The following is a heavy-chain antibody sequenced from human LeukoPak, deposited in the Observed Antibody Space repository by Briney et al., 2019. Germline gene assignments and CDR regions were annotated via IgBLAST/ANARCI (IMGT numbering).Heavy chain of an antibody. CDR1: GYTFTSYG. CDR2: ISAYNGNT. V-gene: IGHV1-18*01. D-gene: IGHD3-3*01. CDR3: AREPAYYDFWSGYPFDY. Sequence: EASVTVSCKASGYTFTSYGISWVRQAPGQGLEWMGWISAYNGNTNYAQKLQGRVTMTTDTSTSTAYMELRSLRSDDTAVYYCAREPAYYDFWSGYPFDYWGQGTLVTVSP. J-gene: IGHJ4*02.